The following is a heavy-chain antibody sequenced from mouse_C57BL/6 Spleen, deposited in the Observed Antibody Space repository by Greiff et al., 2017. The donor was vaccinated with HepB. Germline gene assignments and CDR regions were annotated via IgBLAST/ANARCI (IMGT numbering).Heavy chain of an antibody. J-gene: IGHJ1*03. CDR3: TRPYYYGSSYWYFDV. Sequence: EVQGVESGTVLARPGASVKMSCKTSGYTFTSYWMHWVKQRPGQGLEWIGAIYPGNSDTSYNQKFKGKAKLTAVTSASTAYMELSSLTNEDSAVYYCTRPYYYGSSYWYFDVWGTGTTVTVSS. CDR2: IYPGNSDT. CDR1: GYTFTSYW. D-gene: IGHD1-1*01. V-gene: IGHV1-5*01.